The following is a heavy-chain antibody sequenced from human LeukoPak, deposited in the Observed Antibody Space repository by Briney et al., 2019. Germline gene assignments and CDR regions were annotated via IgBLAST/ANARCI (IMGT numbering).Heavy chain of an antibody. Sequence: SETLSLTCTVSGGSISSYYWSWIRQPAGKGLEWIGRIYTSGSTNYNPSLKSRVTMSVDTSKNQFSLKLSSVTAADTAVYYCARDIASVGSGSSSHYYGMDVWGQGTTVTVSS. CDR2: IYTSGST. D-gene: IGHD3-10*01. CDR1: GGSISSYY. V-gene: IGHV4-4*07. CDR3: ARDIASVGSGSSSHYYGMDV. J-gene: IGHJ6*02.